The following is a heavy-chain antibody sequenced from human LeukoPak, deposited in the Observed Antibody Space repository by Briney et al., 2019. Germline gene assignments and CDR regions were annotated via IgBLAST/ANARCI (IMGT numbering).Heavy chain of an antibody. CDR3: AAQWIQLWRSDY. CDR2: ISWNSGSI. CDR1: GFTFDDYA. J-gene: IGHJ4*02. V-gene: IGHV3-9*01. Sequence: GRSLRLSCAASGFTFDDYAMHWVRQAPGKGLEWVSGISWNSGSIGYADSVKGRFTISRDNAKNSLYLQMNSLRAEDTAVYYCAAQWIQLWRSDYWGQGTLVTVSS. D-gene: IGHD5-18*01.